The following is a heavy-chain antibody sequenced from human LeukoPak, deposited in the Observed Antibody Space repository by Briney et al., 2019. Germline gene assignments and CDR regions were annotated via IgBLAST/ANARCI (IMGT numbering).Heavy chain of an antibody. Sequence: MSSETLSLTCTVSGGSISSGGYYWSWIRQHPGKSLEWIGYIYYSGSTYYNPSLKSRVTISVDTSKNQFSLKLSSVTAADTAVYYCASIQVPDYDSSGYQPLFDYWGQGTLVTVSS. J-gene: IGHJ4*02. D-gene: IGHD3-22*01. CDR3: ASIQVPDYDSSGYQPLFDY. CDR2: IYYSGST. CDR1: GGSISSGGYY. V-gene: IGHV4-31*03.